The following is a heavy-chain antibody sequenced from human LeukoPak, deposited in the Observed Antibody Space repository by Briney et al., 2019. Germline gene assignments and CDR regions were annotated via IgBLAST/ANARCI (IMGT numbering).Heavy chain of an antibody. CDR1: GYTFTSYY. J-gene: IGHJ4*02. V-gene: IGHV1-46*01. CDR3: ATLMDTPMVTGIFDY. Sequence: ASVKVSCKASGYTFTSYYIHWVRQAPGQGLEWMGLINPSGGSTIYAQKFQGRVTMTEDTSTDTAYMELSSLRSEDTAVYYCATLMDTPMVTGIFDYWGQGTLVTVSS. CDR2: INPSGGST. D-gene: IGHD5-18*01.